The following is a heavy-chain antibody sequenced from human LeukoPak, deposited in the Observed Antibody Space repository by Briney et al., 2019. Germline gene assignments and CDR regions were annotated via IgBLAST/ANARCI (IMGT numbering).Heavy chain of an antibody. D-gene: IGHD6-13*01. J-gene: IGHJ4*02. Sequence: ASETLSLTCTVSGGSISSGGYYWSWIRQPPGKGLEWIGYIYHSGSTYYNPSLKSRVTISVDGSKNQFSLKLSSVTAADTAVYYCARVGQQLVRNWGQGTLVTVSS. CDR1: GGSISSGGYY. V-gene: IGHV4-30-2*01. CDR2: IYHSGST. CDR3: ARVGQQLVRN.